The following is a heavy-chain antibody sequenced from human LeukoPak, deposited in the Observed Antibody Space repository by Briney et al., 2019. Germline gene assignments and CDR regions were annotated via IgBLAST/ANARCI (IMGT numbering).Heavy chain of an antibody. CDR3: ARALGYSGYPTVHYGMDV. J-gene: IGHJ6*02. CDR2: IYYSGST. Sequence: SETLSLTCTVSGASISTAGYYWSWIRQHPGKGLEWIGYIYYSGSTCYNPSLKSRVSISVDTSKNEFSLKVSSVTAADTGVYYCARALGYSGYPTVHYGMDVWGQGTTVTVSS. CDR1: GASISTAGYY. D-gene: IGHD5-12*01. V-gene: IGHV4-31*03.